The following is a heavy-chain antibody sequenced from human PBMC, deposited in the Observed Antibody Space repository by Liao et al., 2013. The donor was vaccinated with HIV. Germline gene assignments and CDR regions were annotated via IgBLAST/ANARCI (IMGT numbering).Heavy chain of an antibody. CDR2: IYTSGST. J-gene: IGHJ6*03. Sequence: QVQLQESGPGLVKPSETLSLTCTVSGGSISSYYWSWIRQPAGKGLEWIGRIYTSGSTNYNPSLKSRVTMSVDTSKNQFSLKLSSVTAADTAVYYCAREEVAARPQGYYYYYYMDVWGKGTTVTVSS. CDR3: AREEVAARPQGYYYYYYMDV. CDR1: GGSISSYY. D-gene: IGHD6-6*01. V-gene: IGHV4-4*07.